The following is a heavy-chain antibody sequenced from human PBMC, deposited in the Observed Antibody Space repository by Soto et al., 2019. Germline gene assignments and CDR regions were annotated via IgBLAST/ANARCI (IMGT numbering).Heavy chain of an antibody. J-gene: IGHJ6*02. Sequence: GESLKISCQASGYTFNNYWIAWVRQMPGKGLEYVGIIYPGDSDTRYSLPLQGQVTISADTSISTAYLQWSSLKASDSGMYYCASRLKEDPGYSTYYSDFEVWGRGTTVTVSS. CDR3: ASRLKEDPGYSTYYSDFEV. CDR1: GYTFNNYW. D-gene: IGHD5-18*01. CDR2: IYPGDSDT. V-gene: IGHV5-51*01.